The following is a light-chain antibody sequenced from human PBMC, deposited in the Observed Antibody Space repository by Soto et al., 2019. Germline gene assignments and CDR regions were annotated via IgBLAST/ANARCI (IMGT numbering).Light chain of an antibody. J-gene: IGKJ1*01. V-gene: IGKV1-9*01. CDR2: AAT. CDR1: QGINSF. CDR3: QQFAKSST. Sequence: IQLTQSPSSLSASVGDRVTITCRASQGINSFLAWYQQKPGKAPKLLIYAATTLHSGVPSRFSGGGSGTEFTLTINGLQPDDFATYYCQQFAKSSTFGQGTTVEIK.